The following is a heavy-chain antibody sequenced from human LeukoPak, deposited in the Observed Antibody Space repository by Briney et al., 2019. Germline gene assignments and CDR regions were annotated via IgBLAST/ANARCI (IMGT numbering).Heavy chain of an antibody. V-gene: IGHV3-23*01. J-gene: IGHJ3*02. CDR3: AKPLTGDDAFDI. D-gene: IGHD7-27*01. CDR1: GFTFSSYA. Sequence: GGSLRLSCAASGFTFSSYAMSWVRHAPGKGLEWVSAISGSGGSTYYADSVKGRFTISRDNSKNTLYLQMNSLRAEDTAVYYCAKPLTGDDAFDIWGQGTMVTVSS. CDR2: ISGSGGST.